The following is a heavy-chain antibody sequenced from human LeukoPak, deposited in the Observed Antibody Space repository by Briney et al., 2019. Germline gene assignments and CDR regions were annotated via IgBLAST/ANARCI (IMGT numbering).Heavy chain of an antibody. CDR1: GFAFSTYA. CDR3: AKDLSVHDYFDY. J-gene: IGHJ4*02. D-gene: IGHD1-1*01. CDR2: ISYDGNNK. V-gene: IGHV3-30-3*01. Sequence: GRSLRLSCAASGFAFSTYAIHWVRQAPGKGLEWVAVISYDGNNKYYADSVKGRFTVSRDNSKNTLYLQMNSLRAEDTAVYYCAKDLSVHDYFDYWGQGTLVTVSS.